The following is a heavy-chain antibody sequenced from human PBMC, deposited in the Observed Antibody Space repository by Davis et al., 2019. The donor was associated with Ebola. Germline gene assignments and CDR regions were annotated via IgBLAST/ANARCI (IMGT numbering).Heavy chain of an antibody. Sequence: SETLSLTCTVSGGSISSSSYYWGWIRQPPGKGLEWIGYIYYSGSTNYNPSLKSRVTISVDTSKNQFSLKLSSVTAADTAVYYCARIWHTSGDFDYWGQGTLVTVSS. CDR2: IYYSGST. V-gene: IGHV4-61*05. D-gene: IGHD2-21*01. J-gene: IGHJ4*02. CDR1: GGSISSSSYY. CDR3: ARIWHTSGDFDY.